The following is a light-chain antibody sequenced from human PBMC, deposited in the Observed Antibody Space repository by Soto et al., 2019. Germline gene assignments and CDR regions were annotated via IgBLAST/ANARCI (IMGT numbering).Light chain of an antibody. V-gene: IGKV4-1*01. CDR1: RIVLYSSNNKNY. Sequence: DIVMTQSPDSLAVSLGESATINCKSSRIVLYSSNNKNYLAWYQQKPGQPPKLLIYWASTRESGVPDRFSGSGSGTDFTLTISSLQAEDVAVYYCQQYYSTPLTFGGGTKVDIK. J-gene: IGKJ4*01. CDR3: QQYYSTPLT. CDR2: WAS.